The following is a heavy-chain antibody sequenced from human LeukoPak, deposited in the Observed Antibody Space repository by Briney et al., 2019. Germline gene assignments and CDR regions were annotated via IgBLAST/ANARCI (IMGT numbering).Heavy chain of an antibody. J-gene: IGHJ4*02. V-gene: IGHV4-39*07. CDR3: ARVRAAAIPYYFDY. D-gene: IGHD6-13*01. Sequence: SETLSLTCIVSGGSIRSSSYYWGWIRQPPGKGLEWIGGMYYTGSTYYNPSLKTRVTISVDTSKNQFSLKLTSVTAADTAAYYCARVRAAAIPYYFDYWGQGTLVTVSS. CDR2: MYYTGST. CDR1: GGSIRSSSYY.